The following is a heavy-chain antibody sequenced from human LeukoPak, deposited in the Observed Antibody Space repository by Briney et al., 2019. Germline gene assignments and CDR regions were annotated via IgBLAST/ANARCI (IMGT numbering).Heavy chain of an antibody. CDR3: ARHNYGSGSHQPHLDN. D-gene: IGHD3-10*01. CDR2: IYYTGST. V-gene: IGHV4-61*01. J-gene: IGHJ4*02. Sequence: SETLSLTFTVSGGSVTTGSYYWSWIRQPPGKGLEWIGYIYYTGSTNYSPSLKSRVTISADTSKNQYSLKLTSVTAADPAVYYCARHNYGSGSHQPHLDNSGAGTLVTVSS. CDR1: GGSVTTGSYY.